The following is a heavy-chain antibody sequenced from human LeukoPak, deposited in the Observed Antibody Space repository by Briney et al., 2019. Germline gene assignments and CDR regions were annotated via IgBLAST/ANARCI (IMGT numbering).Heavy chain of an antibody. Sequence: GGSLRLSCAASGFTFTNYAMTWVRQAPGKGLEWVSVISESGSDKYYADSVKGRFTISRDNSKNTVYLQMNSLKPEDTAVYYCARATYLNAAFDYWGQGTLVTVSS. CDR2: ISESGSDK. CDR3: ARATYLNAAFDY. V-gene: IGHV3-30*03. CDR1: GFTFTNYA. D-gene: IGHD2-15*01. J-gene: IGHJ4*02.